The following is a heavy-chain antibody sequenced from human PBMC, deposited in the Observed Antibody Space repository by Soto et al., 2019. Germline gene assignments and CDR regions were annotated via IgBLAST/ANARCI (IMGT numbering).Heavy chain of an antibody. Sequence: EVQLLESGGNLVQPGGSLRLSCAVSGFTFSNYAMNWVRQAPGKGLEWVSTISGGGGSKNYADSVKGRFTVSRDTSQNTLYLQLNSLRADDTAVYYCAKCYGSTLGASFFDSWGQGTLVTVSS. V-gene: IGHV3-23*01. J-gene: IGHJ4*02. D-gene: IGHD1-26*01. CDR3: AKCYGSTLGASFFDS. CDR2: ISGGGGSK. CDR1: GFTFSNYA.